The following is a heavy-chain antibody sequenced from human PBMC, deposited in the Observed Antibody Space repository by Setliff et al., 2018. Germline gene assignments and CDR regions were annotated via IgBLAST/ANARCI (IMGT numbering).Heavy chain of an antibody. CDR2: IYYSGST. J-gene: IGHJ4*02. CDR3: ARRGKYSSLV. V-gene: IGHV4-61*05. Sequence: PSETLSLTCTVSGGPISSSNYYWGWIRQPPGKGLEWIGYIYYSGSTNYNPSLKSRVTISVDTSKNQFSLKLSSVTAADTAVYYCARRGKYSSLVWGQGTLVTVSS. D-gene: IGHD2-15*01. CDR1: GGPISSSNYY.